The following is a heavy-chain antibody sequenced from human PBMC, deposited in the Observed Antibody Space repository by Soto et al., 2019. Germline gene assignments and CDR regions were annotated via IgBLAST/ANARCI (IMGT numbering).Heavy chain of an antibody. CDR1: GYTFTSYG. J-gene: IGHJ6*02. D-gene: IGHD3-3*01. Sequence: QVQLVQSGAEVKKPGASVKVSCKASGYTFTSYGISWVRQAPGQGLEWMGWISAYNGNTNYAQKLQGRVTMTTDTSTSTAYMELRSLRSDDTAVYYCARDPRYYDFWSGYPRYYSMDVWGQGTTVTVSS. V-gene: IGHV1-18*04. CDR3: ARDPRYYDFWSGYPRYYSMDV. CDR2: ISAYNGNT.